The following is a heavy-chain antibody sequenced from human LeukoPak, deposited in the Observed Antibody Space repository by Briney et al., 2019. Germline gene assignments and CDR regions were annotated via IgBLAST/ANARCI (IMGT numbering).Heavy chain of an antibody. D-gene: IGHD3-3*01. CDR2: IIAILGIA. Sequence: SVKVSSMASRGTFTSYAISWVRQAPGQGLEWVGRIIAILGIANYAQKFQGRVTMTRDTSTSTVYMELSSVRSEDTAVYYCARGAETSFGRARARDYFDYWGQGTLVTVSS. CDR1: RGTFTSYA. CDR3: ARGAETSFGRARARDYFDY. V-gene: IGHV1-69*04. J-gene: IGHJ4*02.